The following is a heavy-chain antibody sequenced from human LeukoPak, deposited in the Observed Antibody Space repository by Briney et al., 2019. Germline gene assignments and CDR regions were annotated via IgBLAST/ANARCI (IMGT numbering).Heavy chain of an antibody. Sequence: GGSLRLSRAASGFTFRDSAMSWVRQAPGKGLEWVSLISADGGTTFSADSVKGRFTIARDNSKNSLYLQMNSLRSEDTAMYFCAKESGKFDYWGQGTLVAVST. CDR1: GFTFRDSA. CDR2: ISADGGTT. V-gene: IGHV3-43*02. J-gene: IGHJ4*02. CDR3: AKESGKFDY.